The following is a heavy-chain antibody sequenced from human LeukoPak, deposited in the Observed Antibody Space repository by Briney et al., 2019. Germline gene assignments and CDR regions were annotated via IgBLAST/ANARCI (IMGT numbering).Heavy chain of an antibody. CDR1: GYTFTGYY. Sequence: GASVKVSCKASGYTFTGYYMHWVRQAPGQGLEWMGWINPNSGGTNYAQKFQGWVTMTRDTSISTAYMELSRLRSDDTAVYYCARDHSGYSSSWPYGMDVWGQGTTVTVSS. CDR3: ARDHSGYSSSWPYGMDV. D-gene: IGHD6-13*01. V-gene: IGHV1-2*04. J-gene: IGHJ6*02. CDR2: INPNSGGT.